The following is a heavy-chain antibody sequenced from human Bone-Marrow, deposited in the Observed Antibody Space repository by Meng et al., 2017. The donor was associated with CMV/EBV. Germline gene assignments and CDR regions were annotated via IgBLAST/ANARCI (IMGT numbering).Heavy chain of an antibody. Sequence: ASVKVSCKVSSHSPDDYVINWVRQAPRQGLEWMGWISAYNGNTNYAQKLQGRVTMTTDTSTSTAYMELRSLRSDDTAVYYCARDFDFWSGYPDYYGMDVWGQGTTVTVSS. V-gene: IGHV1-18*01. CDR2: ISAYNGNT. CDR3: ARDFDFWSGYPDYYGMDV. J-gene: IGHJ6*02. D-gene: IGHD3-3*01. CDR1: SHSPDDYV.